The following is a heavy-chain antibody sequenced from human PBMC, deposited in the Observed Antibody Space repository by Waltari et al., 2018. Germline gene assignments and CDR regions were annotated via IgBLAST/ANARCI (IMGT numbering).Heavy chain of an antibody. CDR2: INHSGST. CDR1: GGSFSGYY. D-gene: IGHD6-13*01. CDR3: ARRKRRPLFPAEPSWFDP. J-gene: IGHJ5*02. Sequence: QVQLQQWGAGLLKPSETLSLTCAVYGGSFSGYYWSWNRQPPGKGLEWIGEINHSGSTNVNPSLKSRVNISVDTSKNQFSLKLSSVTAADTAVYYCARRKRRPLFPAEPSWFDPWGQGTLVTVSS. V-gene: IGHV4-34*01.